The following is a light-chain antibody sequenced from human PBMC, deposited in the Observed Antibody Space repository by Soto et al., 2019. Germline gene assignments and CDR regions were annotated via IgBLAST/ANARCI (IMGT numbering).Light chain of an antibody. CDR1: QSVSSSY. CDR3: QQYGSSPFT. V-gene: IGKV3-20*01. Sequence: EIELTQSPGTLSLSPGERATLSCRASQSVSSSYLAWYQQKPGQAPRLLIYGTSSRATGIPYRFSGSGSGTDSTLTISRLEPEDFAAYYCQQYGSSPFTFGPGTKVDIK. J-gene: IGKJ3*01. CDR2: GTS.